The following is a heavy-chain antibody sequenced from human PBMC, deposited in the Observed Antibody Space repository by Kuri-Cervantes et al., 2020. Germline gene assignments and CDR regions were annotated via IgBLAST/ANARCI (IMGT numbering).Heavy chain of an antibody. CDR1: GFTIDDYA. D-gene: IGHD3-22*01. CDR2: ISWNIGSI. CDR3: ARVGAWFYYYDSSGFFGGMDV. J-gene: IGHJ6*02. Sequence: SLKISCAASGFTIDDYAMHWVRQAPGTGLEWVSGISWNIGSIGYADSVKGRFTISIDNAKNSLYLQMNSLRAEDTAVYYCARVGAWFYYYDSSGFFGGMDVGGQGTTVTISS. V-gene: IGHV3-9*01.